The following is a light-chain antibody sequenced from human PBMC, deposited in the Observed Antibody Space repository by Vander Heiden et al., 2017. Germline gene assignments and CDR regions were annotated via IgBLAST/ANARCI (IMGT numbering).Light chain of an antibody. J-gene: IGKJ4*01. V-gene: IGKV1-39*01. CDR3: QQSYSTPLT. CDR2: AAS. CDR1: KSISSY. Sequence: EIQMPQSPSSLSASVGDRVTTTCRASKSISSYLNWYQQKPGKAPKLLIYAASSLQSGVPSRFSGSGSGTDFTLTISSLQPEDFATYYCQQSYSTPLTFGGGTKVEIK.